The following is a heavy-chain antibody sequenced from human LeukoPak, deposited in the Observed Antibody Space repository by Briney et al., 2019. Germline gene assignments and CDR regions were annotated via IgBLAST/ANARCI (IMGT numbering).Heavy chain of an antibody. V-gene: IGHV3-74*01. J-gene: IGHJ3*02. Sequence: GGSLRLSWAASGFNFSSYWMHWVRQAPGKGLVWVSLIKTDAITTIYADSGKGRFTVSRDHAKNTVDLQLNSLRAEDTAVYFCARGHSSGTSYDAFDMWGQGTKVTVSS. D-gene: IGHD3-22*01. CDR1: GFNFSSYW. CDR3: ARGHSSGTSYDAFDM. CDR2: IKTDAITT.